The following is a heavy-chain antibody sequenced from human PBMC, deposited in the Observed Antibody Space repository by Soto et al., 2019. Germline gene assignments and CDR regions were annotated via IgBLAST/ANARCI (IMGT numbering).Heavy chain of an antibody. Sequence: EVQLVESGGGLVQPGGSLRLSCAASGFTFDNYEMNWVRQSPGKGLEWVSYIRSVGSTVNYAESVKGRCTISRDNAKNSLYLQMNSLRVEDTAVYYCAKEATNINNFDYWGQGTLVTVSS. CDR3: AKEATNINNFDY. CDR2: IRSVGSTV. V-gene: IGHV3-48*03. J-gene: IGHJ4*02. D-gene: IGHD1-26*01. CDR1: GFTFDNYE.